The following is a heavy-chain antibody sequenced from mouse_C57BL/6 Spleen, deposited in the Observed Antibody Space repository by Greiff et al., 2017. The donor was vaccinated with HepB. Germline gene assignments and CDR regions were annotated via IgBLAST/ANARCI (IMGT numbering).Heavy chain of an antibody. CDR1: GYTFTSYW. CDR2: IYPGSGST. J-gene: IGHJ4*01. V-gene: IGHV1-55*01. Sequence: VKLQQPGAELVKPGASVKMSCKASGYTFTSYWITWVKQRPGQGLEWIGDIYPGSGSTNYNEKFKSKATLTVDTSSSTAYMQLSSLTSEDSAVYYCAKVYYGYDGGYAMDYWGQGTSVTVSS. D-gene: IGHD2-2*01. CDR3: AKVYYGYDGGYAMDY.